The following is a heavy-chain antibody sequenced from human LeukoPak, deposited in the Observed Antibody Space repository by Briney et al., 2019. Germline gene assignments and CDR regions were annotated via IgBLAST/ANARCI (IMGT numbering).Heavy chain of an antibody. CDR3: AREEIGYSYGYLY. Sequence: SVKVSCKSSGGTFSSYAISWVRQAPGQGLEWMGGIIPIFGTANYAQKFQGRVTITADESTSTAYMELSSLRSEDTAVYYCAREEIGYSYGYLYWGQGTLVTVSS. J-gene: IGHJ4*02. CDR1: GGTFSSYA. CDR2: IIPIFGTA. D-gene: IGHD5-18*01. V-gene: IGHV1-69*01.